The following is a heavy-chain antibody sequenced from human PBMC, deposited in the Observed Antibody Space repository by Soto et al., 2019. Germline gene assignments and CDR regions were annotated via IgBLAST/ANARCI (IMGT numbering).Heavy chain of an antibody. CDR3: AKDPVATAYHISCYYDDFDH. CDR1: GGTFSSYA. CDR2: IIPNFGTA. D-gene: IGHD3-22*01. J-gene: IGHJ4*01. Sequence: QVQLVQSGAEVKKPGSSVKVSCKASGGTFSSYAISWVRQAPGQGLEWMGGIIPNFGTANYARKFQGRVTITADESTRRASRELDSLSCEVRAVSYCAKDPVATAYHISCYYDDFDHWGHGTLFTFSS. V-gene: IGHV1-69*01.